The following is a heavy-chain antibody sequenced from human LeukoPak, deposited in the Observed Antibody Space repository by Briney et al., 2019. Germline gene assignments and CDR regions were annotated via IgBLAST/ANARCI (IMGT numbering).Heavy chain of an antibody. V-gene: IGHV1-2*02. J-gene: IGHJ4*02. CDR3: ARGVVVTAIGNFDY. D-gene: IGHD2-21*02. CDR2: VNPNSGGT. Sequence: GASVKVSCKASGYTFPDYYIHWVRQAPGQGLEWITFVNPNSGGTHYAQKFQGRVTMTRDTSISTVYMELSRLRSDDTAVYYCARGVVVTAIGNFDYWGQGTLVTVSS. CDR1: GYTFPDYY.